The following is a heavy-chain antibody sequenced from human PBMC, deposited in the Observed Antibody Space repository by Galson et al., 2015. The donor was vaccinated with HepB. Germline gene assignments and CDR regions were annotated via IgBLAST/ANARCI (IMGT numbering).Heavy chain of an antibody. CDR3: VRDGNRQLGIS. CDR1: GFTFRKSW. Sequence: SLRLSCAASGFTFRKSWMSWVRQAPGKGLEWVAIIWYDGSNKYYGNSVKGRFTISRDNSKNTLYLQMNSLRVEDTAVYYCVRDGNRQLGISWGQGTLVVVSS. CDR2: IWYDGSNK. V-gene: IGHV3-33*07. J-gene: IGHJ5*02. D-gene: IGHD7-27*01.